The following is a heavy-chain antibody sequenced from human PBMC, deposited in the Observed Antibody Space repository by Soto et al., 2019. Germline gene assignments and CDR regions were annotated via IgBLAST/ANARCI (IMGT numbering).Heavy chain of an antibody. V-gene: IGHV1-18*01. CDR3: ARDRRLPQFSWFDP. J-gene: IGHJ5*02. CDR1: GYTFTSYG. Sequence: QVQLVQSGAEVKKPGASVKVSCKASGYTFTSYGISWVRQAPGQELEWMGWISAYNGNTNYAQKLQGRVTVNTDTYTSPAYMELRSLRSDDTAVYYCARDRRLPQFSWFDPWGQGTLVTVSS. CDR2: ISAYNGNT.